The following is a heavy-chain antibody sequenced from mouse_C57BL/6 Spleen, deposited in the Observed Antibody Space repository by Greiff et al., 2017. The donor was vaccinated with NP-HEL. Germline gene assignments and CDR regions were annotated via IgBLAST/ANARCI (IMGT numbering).Heavy chain of an antibody. Sequence: VKLQESGAELVRPGASVTLSCKASGYTFTDYEMHWVKQTPVHGLEWIGAIDPETGGTAYNQKFKGKAILTADKSSSTAYMELRSLTSEDSAVYYCTNSNGGFAYWGQGTLVTVSA. CDR2: IDPETGGT. V-gene: IGHV1-15*01. CDR3: TNSNGGFAY. J-gene: IGHJ3*01. CDR1: GYTFTDYE. D-gene: IGHD2-5*01.